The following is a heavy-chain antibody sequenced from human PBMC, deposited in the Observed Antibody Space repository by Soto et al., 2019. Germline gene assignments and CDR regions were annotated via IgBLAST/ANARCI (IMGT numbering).Heavy chain of an antibody. V-gene: IGHV1-18*01. D-gene: IGHD3-22*01. CDR3: ARDYYYYDSSGNGYFQH. Sequence: ASVKVSCKASGYTFTSYGISWVRQAPGQGLEWMGWISAYNGNTNYAQKLQGRVTMTTDTSTSTAYMELRSLRSGDTAVYYCARDYYYYDSSGNGYFQHWGQGTLVTVSS. CDR2: ISAYNGNT. J-gene: IGHJ1*01. CDR1: GYTFTSYG.